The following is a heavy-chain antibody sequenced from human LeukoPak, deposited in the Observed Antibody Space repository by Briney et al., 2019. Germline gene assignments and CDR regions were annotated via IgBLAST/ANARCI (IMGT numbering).Heavy chain of an antibody. Sequence: GGSLRLSCAASGFTFSSYAMHWVRQAPGKGLEWVAVISYDGSNKYYADPVKGRFTISRDNSKNTLYLQMNSLRAEDTAVYYCAGFNDFWSGVDYWGQGTLVTVSS. D-gene: IGHD3-3*01. CDR1: GFTFSSYA. J-gene: IGHJ4*02. CDR3: AGFNDFWSGVDY. V-gene: IGHV3-30*14. CDR2: ISYDGSNK.